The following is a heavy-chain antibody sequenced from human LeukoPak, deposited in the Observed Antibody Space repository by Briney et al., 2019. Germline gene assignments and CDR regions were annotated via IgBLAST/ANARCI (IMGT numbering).Heavy chain of an antibody. D-gene: IGHD2-15*01. Sequence: PGGSLRLSCAASGFTFSSYEMNWVRQAPGKGLEWVSYISSSGSTIYYADSVKGRFTISRDNAKNSLYLQMNSLRAEDTALYYCAKDEGGSGFNWFDPWGQGTLVTVSS. J-gene: IGHJ5*02. CDR3: AKDEGGSGFNWFDP. CDR2: ISSSGSTI. CDR1: GFTFSSYE. V-gene: IGHV3-48*03.